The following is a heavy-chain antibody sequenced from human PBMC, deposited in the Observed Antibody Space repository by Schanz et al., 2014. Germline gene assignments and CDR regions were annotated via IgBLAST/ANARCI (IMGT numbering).Heavy chain of an antibody. CDR2: ISDSGDST. J-gene: IGHJ6*04. D-gene: IGHD2-2*01. CDR3: ARDLSSLIQGDV. CDR1: GFTFSDYY. V-gene: IGHV3-11*06. Sequence: QVQLVDSGGGLVKPGGSLRLSCAASGFTFSDYYMTWIRQAPGKGLEWVSDISDSGDSTHYADSVKGRFTISRDNAKNLLYLQMNGLRAEDTAVYFCARDLSSLIQGDVWGKGTTVNVSS.